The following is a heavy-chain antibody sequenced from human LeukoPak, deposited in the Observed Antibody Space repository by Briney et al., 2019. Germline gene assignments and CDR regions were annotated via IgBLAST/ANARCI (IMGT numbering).Heavy chain of an antibody. CDR3: AKMEGQRFYDYCMDV. CDR1: GFTVTYTY. D-gene: IGHD3-3*01. V-gene: IGHV3-23*01. J-gene: IGHJ6*03. CDR2: MSGSGYYT. Sequence: GGSLRLSCAASGFTVTYTYMSWVRQAPGKGLEWVSAMSGSGYYTYYVESVKGRFTISRDNSKNTLYLHMNSLRADDTAVYYCAKMEGQRFYDYCMDVWGRGTTVTVSS.